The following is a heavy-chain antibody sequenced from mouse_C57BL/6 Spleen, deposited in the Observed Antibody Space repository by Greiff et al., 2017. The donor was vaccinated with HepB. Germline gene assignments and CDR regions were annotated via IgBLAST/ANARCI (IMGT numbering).Heavy chain of an antibody. CDR1: GYTFTDYY. J-gene: IGHJ2*01. Sequence: DVKLQESGPVLVKPGASVKMSCKASGYTFTDYYMNWVKQSHGKSLEWIGVINPYNGGTSYNQKFKGKATLTVDKSSSTAYMELNSLTSEDSAVYYCASNYYGSSPDYWGQGTTLTVSS. CDR2: INPYNGGT. CDR3: ASNYYGSSPDY. D-gene: IGHD1-1*01. V-gene: IGHV1-19*01.